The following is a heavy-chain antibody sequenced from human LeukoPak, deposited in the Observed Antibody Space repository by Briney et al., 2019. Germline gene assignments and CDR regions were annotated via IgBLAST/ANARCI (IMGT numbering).Heavy chain of an antibody. D-gene: IGHD1-26*01. CDR3: ARDEGIVGATIGY. CDR2: ISSSSSYI. J-gene: IGHJ4*02. V-gene: IGHV3-21*01. Sequence: GGSLRLSCAASGFNFSSYGMSWVRQAPGKGLEWVSSISSSSSYIYYADSVKGRFTISRDNAKNSLYLQMSSLRAEDTALYYCARDEGIVGATIGYWGQGTLVTVSS. CDR1: GFNFSSYG.